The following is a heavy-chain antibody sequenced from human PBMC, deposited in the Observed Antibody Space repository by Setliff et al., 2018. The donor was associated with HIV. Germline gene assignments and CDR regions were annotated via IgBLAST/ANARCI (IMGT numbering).Heavy chain of an antibody. Sequence: PSETLSLTCSVSGGSIGGYYWTWIRQPPGKGLEWIGYIYSSGSTNYNPSLKSRVTISVDTSKNQFSLKLSSVTAADTAVYYCAREHFWSGYYSYDAFDIWGQGTMVTVSS. CDR1: GGSIGGYY. CDR3: AREHFWSGYYSYDAFDI. D-gene: IGHD3-3*02. CDR2: IYSSGST. V-gene: IGHV4-4*09. J-gene: IGHJ3*02.